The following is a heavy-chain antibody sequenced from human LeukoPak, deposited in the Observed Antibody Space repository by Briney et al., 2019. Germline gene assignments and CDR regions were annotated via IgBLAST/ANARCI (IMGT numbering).Heavy chain of an antibody. D-gene: IGHD3-10*01. Sequence: PGGSLRLSCAASGFTFSGSAMHWVRQASGKGLEWDGRIRSKANSYATAYAASVKGRFTISRDDSKNTAYLQMNSLKTEDTAVYYCTRLANYYYGSGSYYNNDYWGQGTLVTVSS. CDR3: TRLANYYYGSGSYYNNDY. V-gene: IGHV3-73*01. J-gene: IGHJ4*02. CDR2: IRSKANSYAT. CDR1: GFTFSGSA.